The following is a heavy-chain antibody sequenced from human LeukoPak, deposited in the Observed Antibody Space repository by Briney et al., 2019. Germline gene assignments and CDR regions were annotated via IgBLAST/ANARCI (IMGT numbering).Heavy chain of an antibody. V-gene: IGHV3-74*01. CDR2: IRSDGST. CDR1: GFTFSSYW. J-gene: IGHJ3*02. CDR3: ARAGDYGSGSCAFDM. Sequence: GGSLRLSCAASGFTFSSYWMHWVRQAPGKGLVWVSRIRSDGSTTYADSVKGRFTTSRDNAKNTLYLQMNSLRAEDTAVYYCARAGDYGSGSCAFDMWGPGTMVTVSP. D-gene: IGHD3-10*01.